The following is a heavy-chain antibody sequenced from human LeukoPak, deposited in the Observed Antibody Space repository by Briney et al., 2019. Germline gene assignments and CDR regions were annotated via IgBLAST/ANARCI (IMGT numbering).Heavy chain of an antibody. CDR2: ISAYNGNT. Sequence: ASVKVSCKASGYTFTSYGISWVRQAPGQGLEWMGWISAYNGNTNYAQKLQGRVTMTTDTSTSTAYMELRSLRSDDTAVYYCAREYDILTGYSQIDYWGQGTLVTASS. J-gene: IGHJ4*02. CDR3: AREYDILTGYSQIDY. V-gene: IGHV1-18*01. D-gene: IGHD3-9*01. CDR1: GYTFTSYG.